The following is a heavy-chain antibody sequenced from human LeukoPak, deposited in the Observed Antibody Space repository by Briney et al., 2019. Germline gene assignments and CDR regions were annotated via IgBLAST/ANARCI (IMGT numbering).Heavy chain of an antibody. J-gene: IGHJ4*02. CDR1: GDSVSRNNAA. CDR2: TYYRSEWNT. D-gene: IGHD2-21*02. Sequence: SQTLSLTCAISGDSVSRNNAAWSWIRQSPSRGLEWLRRTYYRSEWNTDYAASVKSRIHISPDTSKNQFSLQLNSLTPEDTAVYFCARVTYYFDSWGQGSLVIVSS. CDR3: ARVTYYFDS. V-gene: IGHV6-1*01.